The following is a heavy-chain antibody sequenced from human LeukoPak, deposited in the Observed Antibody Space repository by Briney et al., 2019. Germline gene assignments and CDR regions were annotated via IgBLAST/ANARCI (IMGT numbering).Heavy chain of an antibody. V-gene: IGHV7-4-1*02. Sequence: ASVKVSCKASGYTFTSYAMNWVRQAPGQGLEWMGWINTNTGNPTYAQGFTGRFVFSLDTSVSTAYLQISSLKAEDTAVYYCARGTGYCSSTSCCRVAVSTYGMDVWGQGTTVTVSS. CDR1: GYTFTSYA. CDR2: INTNTGNP. J-gene: IGHJ6*02. D-gene: IGHD2-2*01. CDR3: ARGTGYCSSTSCCRVAVSTYGMDV.